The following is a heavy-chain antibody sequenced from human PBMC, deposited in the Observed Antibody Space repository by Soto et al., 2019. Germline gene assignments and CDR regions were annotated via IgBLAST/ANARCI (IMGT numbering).Heavy chain of an antibody. CDR1: GFTFSSYA. V-gene: IGHV3-30-3*01. D-gene: IGHD1-26*01. CDR2: ISYDGSNK. Sequence: QVQLVESGGGVVQPGRSLRLSCAASGFTFSSYAMHWVRQAPGKGLEWVAVISYDGSNKYYADSVKGRFTISRDNSKNTLYLQMNSLRAEDTAVYYCAKVSSGVLLPDKNDYWGQGTLVTVSS. J-gene: IGHJ4*02. CDR3: AKVSSGVLLPDKNDY.